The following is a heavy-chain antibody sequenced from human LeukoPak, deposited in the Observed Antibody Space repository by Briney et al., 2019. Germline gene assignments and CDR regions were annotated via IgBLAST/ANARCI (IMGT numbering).Heavy chain of an antibody. CDR1: GFTFSSYS. CDR2: ISSSSSYI. J-gene: IGHJ4*02. V-gene: IGHV3-21*01. Sequence: GESLKISCAASGFTFSSYSMNWVRQAPGKGLEWVSSISSSSSYIYYADSVKGRFTISRDNAKNSLYLQMNSLRAEDTAVYYCARGRGKDYWGQGTLVTVSS. D-gene: IGHD1-26*01. CDR3: ARGRGKDY.